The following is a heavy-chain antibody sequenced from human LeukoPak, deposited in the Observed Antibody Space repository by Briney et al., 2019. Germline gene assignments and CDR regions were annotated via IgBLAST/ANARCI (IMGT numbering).Heavy chain of an antibody. CDR2: IIPIFGTA. J-gene: IGHJ4*02. D-gene: IGHD1-26*01. CDR3: AVSTGGSYYLGDY. Sequence: SVKVSCTASGGTFSSYAISWVRQAPGQGLEWMGGIIPIFGTANYAQKFQGRVTITADESTSTAYMELSSLRSEDTAVYYCAVSTGGSYYLGDYWGQGTLVTVSS. V-gene: IGHV1-69*13. CDR1: GGTFSSYA.